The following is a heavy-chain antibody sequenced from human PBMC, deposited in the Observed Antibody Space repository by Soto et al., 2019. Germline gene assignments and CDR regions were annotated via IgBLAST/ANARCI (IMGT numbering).Heavy chain of an antibody. V-gene: IGHV4-39*01. CDR3: AGGLPATVTTEPYYFDY. CDR2: IYYSGST. D-gene: IGHD4-17*01. J-gene: IGHJ4*02. CDR1: GGSISSSSYY. Sequence: SETLSLTCTVSGGSISSSSYYWGWIRQPPGKGLEWIGSIYYSGSTYYNPSLKSRVTISVDTSKNQFSLKLSSVTAADTAVYYCAGGLPATVTTEPYYFDYWGQGTLVTVSS.